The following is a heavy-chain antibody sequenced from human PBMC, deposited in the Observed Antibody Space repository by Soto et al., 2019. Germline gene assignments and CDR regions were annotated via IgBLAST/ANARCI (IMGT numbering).Heavy chain of an antibody. V-gene: IGHV4-61*01. CDR3: VRNPAFAAAGGYYYYYGMDV. Sequence: SETLSLTCTVSGGSVSSGSYYWSWIRQPPGKGLEWIGYIYYSGSTNYNPSLKSRVTISVDTSKNQFSLKLSSVTAADTAVYYCVRNPAFAAAGGYYYYYGMDVWGQGTTVTVSS. D-gene: IGHD6-13*01. CDR1: GGSVSSGSYY. J-gene: IGHJ6*02. CDR2: IYYSGST.